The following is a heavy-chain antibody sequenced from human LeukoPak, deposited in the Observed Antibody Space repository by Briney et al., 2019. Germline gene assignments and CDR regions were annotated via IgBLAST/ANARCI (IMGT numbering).Heavy chain of an antibody. CDR2: MNPKSANT. J-gene: IGHJ5*02. Sequence: ASVKVSCKAFGYTFTNYDINWGRQATGQGGEGMGGMNPKSANTGCAQKFQGRVTMTRNISISTAYLELSRLRSEDTAMYFCTRGPSLHTNWVGGRWFDPWGQGTRVTVSS. CDR1: GYTFTNYD. CDR3: TRGPSLHTNWVGGRWFDP. V-gene: IGHV1-8*01. D-gene: IGHD1-1*01.